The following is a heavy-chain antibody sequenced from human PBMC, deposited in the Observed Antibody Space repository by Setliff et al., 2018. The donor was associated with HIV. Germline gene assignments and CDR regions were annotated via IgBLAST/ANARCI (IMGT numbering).Heavy chain of an antibody. V-gene: IGHV4-61*08. J-gene: IGHJ4*02. CDR1: AASVGTGAYY. CDR2: LYYSGSI. CDR3: ARGLRTSLVFFDS. Sequence: SETLSLTCNVSAASVGTGAYYWSWIRQSPGKGLEWLGYLYYSGSIDYNPSLKTRVSISIDMSKNQFSLKMSSVTAADPAVYFCARGLRTSLVFFDSWGQGILVTVSS. D-gene: IGHD2-8*01.